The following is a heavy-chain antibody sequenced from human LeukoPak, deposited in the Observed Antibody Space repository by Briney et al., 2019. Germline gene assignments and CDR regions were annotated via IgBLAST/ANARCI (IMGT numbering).Heavy chain of an antibody. J-gene: IGHJ3*02. V-gene: IGHV4-30-4*08. CDR3: ARVGTRDAFDI. CDR2: IYYSGST. D-gene: IGHD1-1*01. CDR1: GGSISSGSYY. Sequence: PSQTLSLTCTVSGGSISSGSYYWSWIRQPPGKGLEWIGYIYYSGSTYYNPSLKSRVTISVDTSKNQFSLKLSSVTGADTAVYYCARVGTRDAFDIWGQGTMVTVSS.